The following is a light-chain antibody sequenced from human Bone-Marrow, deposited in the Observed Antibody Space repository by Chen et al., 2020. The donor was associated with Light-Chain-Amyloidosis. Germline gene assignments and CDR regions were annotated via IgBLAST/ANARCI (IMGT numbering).Light chain of an antibody. CDR3: LQLNDYPYS. Sequence: DIHLTQSPSFLSASLGDSVTLTCRASQDVNDFLAWYQQRPGTAPRLLISGASSLHSGVPARFSGRAVGIEFTLTINSLQPEDVATYYCLQLNDYPYSFGQGTKLEI. CDR2: GAS. V-gene: IGKV1-9*01. J-gene: IGKJ2*03. CDR1: QDVNDF.